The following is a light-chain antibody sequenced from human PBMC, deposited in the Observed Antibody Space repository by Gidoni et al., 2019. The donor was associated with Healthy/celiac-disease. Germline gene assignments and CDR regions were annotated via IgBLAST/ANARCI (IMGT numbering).Light chain of an antibody. J-gene: IGKJ4*01. CDR2: DAS. CDR1: QDISNY. Sequence: IQMTQSPSSLSASVGDRVTITCQASQDISNYLNWYQQKPGKAPKLLIYDASNLETGVPSRFSGSGSGKDFTLTISSLQTEDIATYYCQQYDNLPLTFXGXTKVEIK. CDR3: QQYDNLPLT. V-gene: IGKV1-33*01.